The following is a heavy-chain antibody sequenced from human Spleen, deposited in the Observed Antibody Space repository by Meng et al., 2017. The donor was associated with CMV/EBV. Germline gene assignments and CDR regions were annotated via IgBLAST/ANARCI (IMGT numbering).Heavy chain of an antibody. J-gene: IGHJ5*02. Sequence: GGSLRLSCKGSGYTFTNYWIGWVRQMPGKGLEWMGIIYPGDSDTRYSPSFQGQVTISVDTSKNQFSLKLSSVTAADTAVYYCARQININWFDPWGQGTLVTVSS. CDR1: GYTFTNYW. CDR3: ARQININWFDP. V-gene: IGHV5-51*01. CDR2: IYPGDSDT.